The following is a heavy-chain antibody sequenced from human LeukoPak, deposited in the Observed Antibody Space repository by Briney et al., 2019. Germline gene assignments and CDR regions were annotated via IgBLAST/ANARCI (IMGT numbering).Heavy chain of an antibody. CDR3: ARGAMNIYYYYYYMDV. D-gene: IGHD5-18*01. J-gene: IGHJ6*03. V-gene: IGHV3-30*04. Sequence: GGSLRLSCAASGFTFSSYAMHWVRQAPGKGLEWMAVISYDGSNKYYADSVKGRFTISRDNSKNTLYLQMNSLRAEDTAVYYCARGAMNIYYYYYYMDVWGKGTTVTVSS. CDR2: ISYDGSNK. CDR1: GFTFSSYA.